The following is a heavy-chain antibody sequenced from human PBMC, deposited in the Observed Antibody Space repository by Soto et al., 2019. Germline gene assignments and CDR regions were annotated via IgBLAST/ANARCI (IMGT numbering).Heavy chain of an antibody. CDR2: ISGSGGST. CDR1: GFTFSSYA. J-gene: IGHJ4*02. V-gene: IGHV3-23*01. D-gene: IGHD1-26*01. Sequence: EVQLLESGGGLVQPGGSLRLSCAASGFTFSSYAMSWVRQAPGKGLEWVSAISGSGGSTYYADSVKGRFTISRDNSKNTLYLQMNRLRAEDTAVYYCAKDPASPIVGATNFDYWGQGTLVTVSS. CDR3: AKDPASPIVGATNFDY.